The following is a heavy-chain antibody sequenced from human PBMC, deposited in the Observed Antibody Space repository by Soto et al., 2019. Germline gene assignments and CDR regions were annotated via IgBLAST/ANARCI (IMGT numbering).Heavy chain of an antibody. CDR2: INHSGST. CDR1: GGSFSGYY. D-gene: IGHD2-21*02. Sequence: SETLSLTCAVYGGSFSGYYWSWIRQPPGKGLEWVGEINHSGSTNYNPSLKSRVTISVDTSKNQFSLKLSSVTAADTAFYYCAREGALLFGGNSDYYSTMDVCGQGTTVTVSS. J-gene: IGHJ6*02. CDR3: AREGALLFGGNSDYYSTMDV. V-gene: IGHV4-34*01.